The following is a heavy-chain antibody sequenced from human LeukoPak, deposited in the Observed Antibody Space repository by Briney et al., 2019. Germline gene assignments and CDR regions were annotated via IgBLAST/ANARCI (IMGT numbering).Heavy chain of an antibody. V-gene: IGHV3-21*01. CDR2: ITASSTAI. CDR1: GFTFNTYT. J-gene: IGHJ4*02. D-gene: IGHD3-9*01. Sequence: GGSLRLSCAASGFTFNTYTMNWVRQAPGKGLEWASSITASSTAIYSADSVKGRFTISRDNAKNFLYLRMNSLRAEDTAVYYCARTYHDILTGYNPYFDYWGQGILVTVSS. CDR3: ARTYHDILTGYNPYFDY.